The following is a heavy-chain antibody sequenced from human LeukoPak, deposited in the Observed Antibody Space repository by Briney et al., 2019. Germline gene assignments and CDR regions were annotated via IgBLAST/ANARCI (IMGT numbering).Heavy chain of an antibody. CDR2: MNPNSGNT. J-gene: IGHJ6*03. CDR3: ARSSTQYYYYYMDV. CDR1: GYTFTSYD. Sequence: ASVKVSCKASGYTFTSYDINWVRQATGQGLEWMGWMNPNSGNTGYAQKFQGRVTMTRNTSISTAYMELSSLRSEDTAVYYCARSSTQYYYYYMDVWGKGTTVTVSS. V-gene: IGHV1-8*01.